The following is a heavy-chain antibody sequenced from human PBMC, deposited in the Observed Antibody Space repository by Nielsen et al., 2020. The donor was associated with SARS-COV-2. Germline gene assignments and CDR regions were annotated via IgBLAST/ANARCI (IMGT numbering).Heavy chain of an antibody. CDR3: AKDLLGSWGSPSDN. Sequence: GGSLRLSCAASGFNFNSYWMHWVRRGPGRGLVWVSRINNDGSRTSYADSVKGRFTISRDSSKNTVDLQMNSLRVEDTAVYYCAKDLLGSWGSPSDNWGQGTLVTVSS. D-gene: IGHD1-26*01. CDR2: INNDGSRT. J-gene: IGHJ4*02. CDR1: GFNFNSYW. V-gene: IGHV3-74*01.